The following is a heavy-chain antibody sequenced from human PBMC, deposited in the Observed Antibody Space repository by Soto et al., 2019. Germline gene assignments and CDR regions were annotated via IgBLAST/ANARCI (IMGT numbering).Heavy chain of an antibody. D-gene: IGHD2-8*01. J-gene: IGHJ4*02. Sequence: QVQLQESGPGLVKPSETLSLTCTVSGGSISNYYWNWIRQPPGKGLEWIAYISYSGSTNYNPALKRRVSISIDTSKNQFSLKLSSVTAADTAVYYCARLRGFCANGVCQYYFDSWGQGTLVTVSS. CDR1: GGSISNYY. CDR2: ISYSGST. V-gene: IGHV4-59*01. CDR3: ARLRGFCANGVCQYYFDS.